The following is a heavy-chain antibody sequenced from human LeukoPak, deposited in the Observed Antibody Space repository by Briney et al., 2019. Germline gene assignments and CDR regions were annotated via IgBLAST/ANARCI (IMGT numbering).Heavy chain of an antibody. V-gene: IGHV1-2*02. CDR3: AREVGINAFDI. Sequence: ASVKVSCKASGYTFTGNYMYWVRQAPGQGLECVGWISPKTGDTHYAQNFQGRVTMTRDTSISTAYMELSRLTSDDTAVYYCAREVGINAFDIWGQGTMVTVSS. CDR1: GYTFTGNY. D-gene: IGHD3-10*01. CDR2: ISPKTGDT. J-gene: IGHJ3*02.